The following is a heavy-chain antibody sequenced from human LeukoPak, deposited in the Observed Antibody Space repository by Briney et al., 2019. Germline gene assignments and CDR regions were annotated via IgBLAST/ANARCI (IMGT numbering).Heavy chain of an antibody. CDR1: GFTVSNNY. J-gene: IGHJ3*02. D-gene: IGHD2-8*01. CDR2: IYSGGST. V-gene: IGHV3-66*01. CDR3: ASSKCINGICYTGFDAFDI. Sequence: GGSLGLSCAASGFTVSNNYMSWVRQAPGKGLEWVTVIYSGGSTYYADSVKGRFTISRDNSKNTLYLQMNSLRAEDTAVYYCASSKCINGICYTGFDAFDIWGQGTMVTVSS.